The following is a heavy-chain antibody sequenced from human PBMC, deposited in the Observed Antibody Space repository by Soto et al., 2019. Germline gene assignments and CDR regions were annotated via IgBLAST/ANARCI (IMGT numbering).Heavy chain of an antibody. J-gene: IGHJ4*02. D-gene: IGHD3-22*01. Sequence: PSETLSLTCAVSGVSISTSSYSWSWIRQPPGKGLEWIGYIYHSGSTYYNPSLKSRVTISVDRSKNQFSLKLSSVTAADTAVYYCARGALLYDSSGYLVFWGQGTLVTVSS. CDR1: GVSISTSSYS. V-gene: IGHV4-30-2*01. CDR2: IYHSGST. CDR3: ARGALLYDSSGYLVF.